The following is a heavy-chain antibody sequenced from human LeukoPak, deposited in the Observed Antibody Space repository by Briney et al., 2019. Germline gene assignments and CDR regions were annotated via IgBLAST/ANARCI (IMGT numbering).Heavy chain of an antibody. J-gene: IGHJ4*02. Sequence: SETLSLTCAVSGYSISSGYYWDWIRQPPGKGLEWIGSIYHSGSTYYNPSLKSRVTISVDTSKNQFSLKLSSVTAADTAVYYCARHRGFDYGDYELDYWGQETLVTVSS. CDR2: IYHSGST. CDR3: ARHRGFDYGDYELDY. CDR1: GYSISSGYY. D-gene: IGHD4-17*01. V-gene: IGHV4-38-2*01.